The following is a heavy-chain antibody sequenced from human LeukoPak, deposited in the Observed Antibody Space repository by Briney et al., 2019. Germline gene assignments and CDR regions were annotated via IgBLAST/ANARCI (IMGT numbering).Heavy chain of an antibody. CDR1: GGSISSGGYY. Sequence: PSETLSLTCTVSGGSISSGGYYWSWIRQPPGKGLEWIGYIYHSGSTYYNPTLKSRVTISVDRSKNQFSLKLSSVTAADTAVYYCASGRGAYAVYYFADWGQGTLVTVSS. V-gene: IGHV4-30-2*01. J-gene: IGHJ4*02. CDR3: ASGRGAYAVYYFAD. D-gene: IGHD4-17*01. CDR2: IYHSGST.